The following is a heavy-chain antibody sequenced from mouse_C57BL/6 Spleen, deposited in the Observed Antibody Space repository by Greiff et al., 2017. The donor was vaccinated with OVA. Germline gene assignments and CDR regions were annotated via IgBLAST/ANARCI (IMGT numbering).Heavy chain of an antibody. J-gene: IGHJ4*01. Sequence: VQLKQSGPELVKPGASVKIPCKASGYTFTDYNMDWVKQSHGKSLEWIGDINPNNGGTIYNQKFKGKATLTVDKSSSTAYMELRSLTSEDTAVYYCARSLRRLHYYAMDYWGQGTSVTVSS. V-gene: IGHV1-18*01. CDR1: GYTFTDYN. CDR2: INPNNGGT. CDR3: ARSLRRLHYYAMDY. D-gene: IGHD3-2*02.